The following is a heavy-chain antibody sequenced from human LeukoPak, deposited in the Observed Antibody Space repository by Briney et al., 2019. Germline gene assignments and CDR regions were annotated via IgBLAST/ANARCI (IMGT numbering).Heavy chain of an antibody. J-gene: IGHJ5*02. CDR2: IIPIFGTA. V-gene: IGHV1-69*05. Sequence: SVKVSCKASGGTFSSYAISWVRQAPGQGLEWMGGIIPIFGTANYAQKFQGRVTITTDESTSTAYMELSSLRSEDTAVCYCARSFDSSGYYYVNWFDPWGQGTLVTVSS. CDR3: ARSFDSSGYYYVNWFDP. CDR1: GGTFSSYA. D-gene: IGHD3-22*01.